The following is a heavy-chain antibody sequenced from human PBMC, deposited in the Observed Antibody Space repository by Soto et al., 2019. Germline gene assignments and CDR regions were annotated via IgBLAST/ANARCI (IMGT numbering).Heavy chain of an antibody. D-gene: IGHD6-13*01. J-gene: IGHJ5*02. V-gene: IGHV3-30*03. CDR3: ARSSHKESWFDP. CDR1: GFIFSSYG. CDR2: ISYDGRIK. Sequence: QVQLVESGGGVVQPGRSLRLSCTASGFIFSSYGMHWVRQAPGKGLEWVAAISYDGRIKYYGDSVKGRFTISRDNSKNTLYLQMNSLRAEDRALYYCARSSHKESWFDPWGQGTLVTVSS.